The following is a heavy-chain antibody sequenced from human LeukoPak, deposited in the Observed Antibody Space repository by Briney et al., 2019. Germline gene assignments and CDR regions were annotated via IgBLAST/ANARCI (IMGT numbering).Heavy chain of an antibody. V-gene: IGHV3-74*03. CDR3: ARAPGGTWYSF. CDR2: INSDGSIT. J-gene: IGHJ4*02. Sequence: GGSLRLPCAASGFSFSSYWMHWVRQGPGKGLVWVSRINSDGSITEYADSVKGRFTTSRDNAKNTLFLQMNSLRDEDTAVYYCARAPGGTWYSFWGQGTLVTVSS. D-gene: IGHD6-13*01. CDR1: GFSFSSYW.